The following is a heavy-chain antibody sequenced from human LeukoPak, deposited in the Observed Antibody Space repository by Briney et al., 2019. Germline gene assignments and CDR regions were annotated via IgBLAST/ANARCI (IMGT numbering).Heavy chain of an antibody. Sequence: SETLSLTCTVSGGSISSSSYYWGWIRQPPGKGLEWIGSIYYSGSTYYNPSLKSRVTISVDTSKNQFSPKLSSVTAADTAVYYCARGGRGYSYGDLDYWGQGTLVTVSS. J-gene: IGHJ4*02. CDR3: ARGGRGYSYGDLDY. CDR2: IYYSGST. CDR1: GGSISSSSYY. V-gene: IGHV4-39*07. D-gene: IGHD5-18*01.